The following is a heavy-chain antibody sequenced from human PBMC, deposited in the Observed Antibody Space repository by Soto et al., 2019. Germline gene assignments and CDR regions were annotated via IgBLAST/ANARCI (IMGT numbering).Heavy chain of an antibody. Sequence: ASVKISCKASGFTFSTNDINWVRQAPGQGLQWMGWMNANVDATDSPQEFKGRVTMTWNASISTAYMELSNLKSDDTAVYYCAREVVDGSSLWIDPWGQGTLVTVSS. CDR3: AREVVDGSSLWIDP. J-gene: IGHJ5*02. V-gene: IGHV1-8*01. CDR1: GFTFSTND. CDR2: MNANVDAT. D-gene: IGHD3-10*01.